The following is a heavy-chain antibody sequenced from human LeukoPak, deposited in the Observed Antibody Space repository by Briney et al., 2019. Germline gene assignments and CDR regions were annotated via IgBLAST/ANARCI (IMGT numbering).Heavy chain of an antibody. CDR2: IYYSGST. CDR1: GGSISSYY. CDR3: ARVRTWWEPAGFDY. Sequence: SETLSLTCTVSGGSISSYYWSWIRQPPGKGLEWIGYIYYSGSTNYNPSLKSRVTISVDTSKNQFSLKLSSVTAADTAVYYCARVRTWWEPAGFDYWGQGTLVTVSS. V-gene: IGHV4-59*01. J-gene: IGHJ4*02. D-gene: IGHD2-15*01.